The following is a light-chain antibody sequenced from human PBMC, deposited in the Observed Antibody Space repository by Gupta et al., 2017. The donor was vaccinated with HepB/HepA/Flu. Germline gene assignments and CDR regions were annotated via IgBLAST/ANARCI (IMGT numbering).Light chain of an antibody. J-gene: IGKJ1*01. CDR2: GAS. CDR1: QAIKNNY. CDR3: PQYGSSHWT. Sequence: IVLTQSPGTLSLSPGERATLSCRASQAIKNNYLAWYQQIPGQAPSLLIYGASNRATGIPERCTARVSGTDGTLTIIRVEPEDFAVDYGPQYGSSHWTFGQGTKVEIK. V-gene: IGKV3-20*01.